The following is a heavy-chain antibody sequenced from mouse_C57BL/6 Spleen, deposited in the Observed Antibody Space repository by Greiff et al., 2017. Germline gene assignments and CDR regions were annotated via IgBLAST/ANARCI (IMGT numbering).Heavy chain of an antibody. J-gene: IGHJ2*01. CDR1: GFNIQHTY. Sequence: VQLQQSVAELVRPGASVKLSCTASGFNIQHTYMHWVKQRPEQGLEWIGRIDPSNGTTKYAPTFQGKATITAATSSTTAYLQLSSLTSEDTAIYYCARWCTTVVTFDYWGQGTTLTGSS. CDR2: IDPSNGTT. V-gene: IGHV14-3*01. CDR3: ARWCTTVVTFDY. D-gene: IGHD1-1*01.